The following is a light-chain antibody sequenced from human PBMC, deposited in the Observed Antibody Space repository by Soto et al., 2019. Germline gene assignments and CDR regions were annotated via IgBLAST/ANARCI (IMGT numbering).Light chain of an antibody. Sequence: QSVLTQPPSVSGAPGQRVTISCTGSSSNIGAGYDVHWYQQLPGTAPKLLIYGNSNRPSGVPDRFSGSKSGTSASLAITGLQAEYEADYYFQSYDSSLSGYVFGTVTKVTVL. CDR2: GNS. CDR1: SSNIGAGYD. CDR3: QSYDSSLSGYV. V-gene: IGLV1-40*01. J-gene: IGLJ1*01.